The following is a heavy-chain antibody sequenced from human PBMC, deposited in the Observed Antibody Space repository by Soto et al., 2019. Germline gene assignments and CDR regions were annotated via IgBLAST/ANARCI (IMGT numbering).Heavy chain of an antibody. V-gene: IGHV2-5*01. J-gene: IGHJ4*02. CDR3: APPYNWNYITPFDY. D-gene: IGHD1-7*01. CDR2: IYWNDDG. Sequence: QITLKESGPTLVKPTQTLTLTCSFSGFSLNTAGMGVSWIRQPPGKALEWLALIYWNDDGRYNPSLKSRITISHDSSKNQVVLTMTNMDPVDTATYSCAPPYNWNYITPFDYWGRGILVSVSS. CDR1: GFSLNTAGMG.